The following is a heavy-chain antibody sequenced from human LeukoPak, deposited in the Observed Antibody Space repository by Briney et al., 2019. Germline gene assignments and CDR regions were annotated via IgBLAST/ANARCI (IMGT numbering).Heavy chain of an antibody. V-gene: IGHV3-30*03. CDR3: ARGRGGSW. D-gene: IGHD1-26*01. J-gene: IGHJ4*02. CDR1: GFTFSGYG. CDR2: ISYDGSHK. Sequence: PGGSLRLSCAASGFTFSGYGMHWVRQAPGKGLEWVAVISYDGSHKYYADSVKGRFTISRDNAENSLYLQMNSLRAEDTAVYYCARGRGGSWWGQGTLVTVSS.